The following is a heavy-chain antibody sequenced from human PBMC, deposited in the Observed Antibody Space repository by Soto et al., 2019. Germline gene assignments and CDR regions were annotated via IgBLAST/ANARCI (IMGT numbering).Heavy chain of an antibody. D-gene: IGHD1-26*01. CDR3: ARANSGSYYLPFYY. V-gene: IGHV1-2*04. CDR2: FNPNSGGT. J-gene: IGHJ4*02. Sequence: ASVKVSCKASGYTFTGYYMHWVRQAPGQGLEWMGWFNPNSGGTNYAQKFQGWVTMTRDTSISTAYMELSRLRSDDTAVYYCARANSGSYYLPFYYWGQGTLVTVS. CDR1: GYTFTGYY.